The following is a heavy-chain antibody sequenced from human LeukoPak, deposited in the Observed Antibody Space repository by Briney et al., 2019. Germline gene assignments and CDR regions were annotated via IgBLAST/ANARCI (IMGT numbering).Heavy chain of an antibody. J-gene: IGHJ4*02. Sequence: PGGSLRLSCAASGFTFSTYAMNWVRQAPEKGLEWVSTIINSGGSTYYADSVKGRLTSSRDNSKNTLYLQMNSLRAEDRAVYYCAKDIYGDYGGLDYWGQGTLVTVSS. D-gene: IGHD4-17*01. CDR3: AKDIYGDYGGLDY. CDR2: IINSGGST. V-gene: IGHV3-23*01. CDR1: GFTFSTYA.